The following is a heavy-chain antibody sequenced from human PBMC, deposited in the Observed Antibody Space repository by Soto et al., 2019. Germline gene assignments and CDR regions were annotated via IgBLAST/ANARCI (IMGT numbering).Heavy chain of an antibody. V-gene: IGHV4-61*01. D-gene: IGHD1-26*01. CDR3: VREDMSGTYYFEA. J-gene: IGHJ4*02. CDR2: KYYSGIS. Sequence: QVHLQESGPGLLKPSETLSLTCTVTRGSVSSQTHFWTWIRQPPGKGLEWIGYKYYSGISNYNPSLQSRVTISVDTSKNQFSLNLTSVTAADTAVYFCVREDMSGTYYFEAWGQGALVTVSS. CDR1: RGSVSSQTHF.